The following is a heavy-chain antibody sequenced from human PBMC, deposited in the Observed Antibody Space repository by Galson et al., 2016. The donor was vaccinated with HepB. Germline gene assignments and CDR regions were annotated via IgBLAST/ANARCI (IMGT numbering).Heavy chain of an antibody. V-gene: IGHV1-69*13. CDR1: GGSLSSSV. J-gene: IGHJ4*02. CDR3: AKESQVGDSYGPRFDY. Sequence: SVKVSCKASGGSLSSSVINWVRQAPGQRLEWMGGIIPIFGTVNNAQKFQGRVTITADESTSTAYMELSSLRSEDAALYYCAKESQVGDSYGPRFDYWGQGTLVTGSS. D-gene: IGHD5-18*01. CDR2: IIPIFGTV.